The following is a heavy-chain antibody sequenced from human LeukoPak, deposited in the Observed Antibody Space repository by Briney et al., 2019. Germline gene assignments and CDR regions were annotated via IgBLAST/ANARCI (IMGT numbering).Heavy chain of an antibody. CDR1: GGPISSYY. J-gene: IGHJ4*02. CDR3: ARTLRGSWAFDY. V-gene: IGHV4-59*08. Sequence: PSETLSLTCTVSGGPISSYYWSWIRQPPGNGLEWIGYIYYTGSSDFNPSLKSRVTISADTSKNQLSLRLNSVTAADTAVYYCARTLRGSWAFDYWGQGTLVTVSS. CDR2: IYYTGSS. D-gene: IGHD3-10*01.